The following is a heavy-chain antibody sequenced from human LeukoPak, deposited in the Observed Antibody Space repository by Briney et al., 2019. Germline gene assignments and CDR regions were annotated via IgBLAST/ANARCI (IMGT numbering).Heavy chain of an antibody. CDR1: GFTFSVYG. Sequence: GRSLRLSCAASGFTFSVYGMHWVRQAPGKGLDRVGVIWNDGSNKYYADSVKGRFTISRDNSKNTLYLQMNSLRAEDTAVYSCARASGPFDYWGQGTLVTVSS. CDR2: IWNDGSNK. V-gene: IGHV3-33*01. D-gene: IGHD3-10*01. J-gene: IGHJ4*02. CDR3: ARASGPFDY.